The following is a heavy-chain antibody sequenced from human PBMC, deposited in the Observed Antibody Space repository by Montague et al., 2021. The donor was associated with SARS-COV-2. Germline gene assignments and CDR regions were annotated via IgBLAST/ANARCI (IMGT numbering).Heavy chain of an antibody. CDR1: GDSVSSNIAT. D-gene: IGHD2-2*01. CDR2: TYYRSKWYN. J-gene: IGHJ4*02. Sequence: CAISGDSVSSNIATWNWIRQSPSRGLEWLGRTYYRSKWYNDYAESVEGRVTIDPDTSKHQFSLHLNSVTPEDTAVYYCARIPVGSKYYFDFWGQGTLVTVSS. CDR3: ARIPVGSKYYFDF. V-gene: IGHV6-1*01.